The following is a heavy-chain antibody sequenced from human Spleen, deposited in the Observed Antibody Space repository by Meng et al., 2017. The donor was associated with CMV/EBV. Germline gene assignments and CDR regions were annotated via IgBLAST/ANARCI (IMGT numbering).Heavy chain of an antibody. J-gene: IGHJ3*02. CDR2: IYYSGTT. CDR3: ARPNYGGNFLHAFDI. V-gene: IGHV4-61*01. CDR1: GGSVSSGNYY. D-gene: IGHD4-23*01. Sequence: SETLSLTCTVSGGSVSSGNYYWSWIRQPPGKGLEWIGYIYYSGTTNYNPSLKSRVTISVDTSKNQFSLKLSSVTAADTAVYYCARPNYGGNFLHAFDIWGQGTMVTVSS.